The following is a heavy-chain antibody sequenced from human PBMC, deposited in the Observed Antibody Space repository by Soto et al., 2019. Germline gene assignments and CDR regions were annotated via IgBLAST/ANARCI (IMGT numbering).Heavy chain of an antibody. D-gene: IGHD3-10*01. Sequence: GGSLRLSCAASGFTFSSYGMHWVRQAPGKGLEWVAVISYDGSNKYYADSVKGRFTISRDNSKNTLYLQMNSLRAEDTAVYYCAKEYYFGAFDIWGQGTMVTVSS. J-gene: IGHJ3*02. CDR1: GFTFSSYG. V-gene: IGHV3-30*18. CDR2: ISYDGSNK. CDR3: AKEYYFGAFDI.